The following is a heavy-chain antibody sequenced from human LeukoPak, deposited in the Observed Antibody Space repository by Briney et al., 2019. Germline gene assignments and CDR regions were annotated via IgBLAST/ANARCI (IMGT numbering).Heavy chain of an antibody. CDR1: GFTFNTYS. CDR2: ISSSSSHI. CDR3: ARGVVMPY. D-gene: IGHD3-3*01. Sequence: SGGSLRLSCAASGFTFNTYSMNWVRQAPGKGLEWVSSISSSSSHIYYADSVKGRFTISRDNAKNSLYLQMNSLRAEDTAVYYCARGVVMPYWGRGTLVTVSS. J-gene: IGHJ4*02. V-gene: IGHV3-21*01.